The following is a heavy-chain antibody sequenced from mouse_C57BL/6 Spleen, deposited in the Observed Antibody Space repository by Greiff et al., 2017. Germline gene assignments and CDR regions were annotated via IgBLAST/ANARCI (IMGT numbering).Heavy chain of an antibody. V-gene: IGHV14-4*01. Sequence: VQLQQSGAELVRPGASVKLSCTASGFNIKDDYMHWVKQRPEQGLEWIGWIDPENGDTEYASKFQGKATITADTSSNTAYLQLSSLTAEDTAVYYCTVTGTPFDGWGQGTTLTVSS. CDR2: IDPENGDT. CDR1: GFNIKDDY. CDR3: TVTGTPFDG. J-gene: IGHJ2*01. D-gene: IGHD4-1*01.